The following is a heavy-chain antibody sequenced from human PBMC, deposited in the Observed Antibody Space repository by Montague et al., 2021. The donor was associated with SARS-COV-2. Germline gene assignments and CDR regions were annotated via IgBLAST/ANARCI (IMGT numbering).Heavy chain of an antibody. D-gene: IGHD3-10*01. CDR3: ARIHGGTSGSFDY. V-gene: IGHV2-70*01. CDR1: GFSLTTGGMC. Sequence: PALVKPTQTLTLTCTFSGFSLTTGGMCVTWIRQPPGKALEWLAVVDWDDDKYYTSSLETRLAISKDTSRNQVVLTVTNMDPMDTGTYYCARIHGGTSGSFDYWGQGILVTVSS. CDR2: VDWDDDK. J-gene: IGHJ4*02.